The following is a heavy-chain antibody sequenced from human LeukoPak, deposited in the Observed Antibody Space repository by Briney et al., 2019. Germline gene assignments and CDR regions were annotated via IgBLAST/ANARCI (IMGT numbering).Heavy chain of an antibody. CDR1: GFSFITYG. D-gene: IGHD1-14*01. J-gene: IGHJ4*02. Sequence: GGSLRLYCAASGFSFITYGMHWVRQAPGKGLEYVSAISSNGGKTYYANSVKGRFTISRDNSKNTLYLQMGSLRAEDMAVYYCARDYNNIWAPLFDSWGQGTLVTVSS. V-gene: IGHV3-64*01. CDR2: ISSNGGKT. CDR3: ARDYNNIWAPLFDS.